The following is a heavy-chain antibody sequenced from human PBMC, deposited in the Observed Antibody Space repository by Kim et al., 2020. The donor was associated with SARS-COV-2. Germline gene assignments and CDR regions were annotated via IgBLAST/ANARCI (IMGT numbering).Heavy chain of an antibody. V-gene: IGHV5-51*01. CDR2: IYPGDSDT. J-gene: IGHJ4*02. Sequence: GESLKISCKGSGYSFTSYWIGWVRQMPGKGLEWMGIIYPGDSDTRYSPSFQGQVTISADKSISTAYLQWSSLKASDTAMYYCTLDYYDSSGDTTATTNYWGQGTLVTVSS. CDR3: TLDYYDSSGDTTATTNY. CDR1: GYSFTSYW. D-gene: IGHD3-22*01.